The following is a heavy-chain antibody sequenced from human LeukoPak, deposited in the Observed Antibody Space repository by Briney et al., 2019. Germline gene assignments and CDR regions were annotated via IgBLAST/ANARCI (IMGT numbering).Heavy chain of an antibody. V-gene: IGHV4-59*08. Sequence: SETLSLTCTVSVRSIRIYYWSWIRQPPGKGLEGSGYIYYSGSTDYKDSLKSRVTISVDTSKNQFSLKLSSVTAADTAVYYCARHQAVAGTNAFDYWGQGTLVTVSS. CDR1: VRSIRIYY. J-gene: IGHJ4*02. D-gene: IGHD6-13*01. CDR3: ARHQAVAGTNAFDY. CDR2: IYYSGST.